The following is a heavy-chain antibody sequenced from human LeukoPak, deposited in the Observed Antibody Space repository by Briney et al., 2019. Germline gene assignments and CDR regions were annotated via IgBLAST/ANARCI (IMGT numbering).Heavy chain of an antibody. Sequence: ASVKVSCKASGYTVTSYYMHWVRQAPGQGLEWMGLINPTGVSTGYAQKFQVRVTMTRNMSTSTDYMELSSLRSEDTAIYYCARDNSVGDNAWWFDPWGQGTVVTVSS. CDR1: GYTVTSYY. J-gene: IGHJ5*02. CDR3: ARDNSVGDNAWWFDP. V-gene: IGHV1-46*01. CDR2: INPTGVST. D-gene: IGHD1-26*01.